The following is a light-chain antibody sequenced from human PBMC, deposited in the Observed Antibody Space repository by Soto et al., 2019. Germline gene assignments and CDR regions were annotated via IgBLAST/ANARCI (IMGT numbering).Light chain of an antibody. J-gene: IGLJ1*01. CDR2: EVT. CDR3: ASYAGPNNYV. CDR1: SSDVGGYDY. V-gene: IGLV2-8*01. Sequence: QSALSQPPSASGSPGQSVTISCTGTSSDVGGYDYVSWYQYYPGKAPKLMIFEVTRRPSGVPDRFSGSKSGNTASLTVSGLQAEDEAYYYCASYAGPNNYVFGSGTKLTVL.